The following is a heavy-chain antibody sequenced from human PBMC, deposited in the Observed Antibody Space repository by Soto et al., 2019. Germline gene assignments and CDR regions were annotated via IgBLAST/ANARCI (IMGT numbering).Heavy chain of an antibody. V-gene: IGHV4-59*08. J-gene: IGHJ3*02. CDR3: ARPHSSGWYDSFDI. D-gene: IGHD6-19*01. Sequence: PSETLSLTCTVSGGSISSYYWSWIRQPPGKGLEWIGYIYYSGSTNYNPSLKSRVTISVDTSKNQFSLKLSSVTAADTAVYYCARPHSSGWYDSFDIWGQGTMDTVSS. CDR2: IYYSGST. CDR1: GGSISSYY.